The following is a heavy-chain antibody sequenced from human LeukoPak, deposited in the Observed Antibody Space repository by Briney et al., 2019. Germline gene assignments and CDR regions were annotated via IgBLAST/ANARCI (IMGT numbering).Heavy chain of an antibody. J-gene: IGHJ5*02. D-gene: IGHD2-2*02. CDR2: ISSSSSYI. Sequence: PGGSLRLSCAASGFTFSSYAMSWVRQAPGKGLEWVSSISSSSSYIYYADAVKGRFTISRDNAKNSLYLQMNSLRAEDTAVYYCARELDYTRSFDPWGQGTLVTVSS. CDR3: ARELDYTRSFDP. CDR1: GFTFSSYA. V-gene: IGHV3-21*01.